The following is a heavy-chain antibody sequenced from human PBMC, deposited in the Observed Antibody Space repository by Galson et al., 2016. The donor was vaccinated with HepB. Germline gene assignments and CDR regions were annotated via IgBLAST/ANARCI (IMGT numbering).Heavy chain of an antibody. Sequence: LRLSCAASGFTFSFYGIHWVRQAPGKGLEWVAVISYDGSNKYYADSVKGRFTISRDNSKNTLYLQINSLRAEDTAVYYCVKDQRRKYYYDSSPHYFIPYVGDAFDIWGQGAMVTVSS. J-gene: IGHJ3*02. CDR2: ISYDGSNK. CDR3: VKDQRRKYYYDSSPHYFIPYVGDAFDI. D-gene: IGHD3-22*01. V-gene: IGHV3-30*18. CDR1: GFTFSFYG.